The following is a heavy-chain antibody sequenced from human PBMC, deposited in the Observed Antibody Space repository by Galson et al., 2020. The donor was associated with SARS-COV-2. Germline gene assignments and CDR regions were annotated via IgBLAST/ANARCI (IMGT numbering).Heavy chain of an antibody. J-gene: IGHJ6*02. CDR3: AGGQGEPYYYGMDV. Sequence: GESLKISCAASGFTFSSYAMHWVRQAPGKGLEWVAVISYDGSNKYYADSVKGRFTISRDNSKNTLYLQMNSLRAEDTAVYYCAGGQGEPYYYGMDVWGQGTTVTVS. CDR1: GFTFSSYA. V-gene: IGHV3-30-3*01. CDR2: ISYDGSNK. D-gene: IGHD2-21*01.